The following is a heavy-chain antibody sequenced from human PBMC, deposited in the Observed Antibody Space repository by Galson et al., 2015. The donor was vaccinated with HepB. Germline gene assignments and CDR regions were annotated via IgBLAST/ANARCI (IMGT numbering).Heavy chain of an antibody. CDR1: GFTFSSYG. D-gene: IGHD6-19*01. CDR2: IWYDGTNK. V-gene: IGHV3-33*08. Sequence: SLRLSCAASGFTFSSYGMHWVRQAPGKGLEWVAIIWYDGTNKYYAESVKGRFTISRDNSKNTLDLQMHSLRVEDTAVYYCARDLLQWLELGYYYGMDVWGQGTTVTVSS. J-gene: IGHJ6*02. CDR3: ARDLLQWLELGYYYGMDV.